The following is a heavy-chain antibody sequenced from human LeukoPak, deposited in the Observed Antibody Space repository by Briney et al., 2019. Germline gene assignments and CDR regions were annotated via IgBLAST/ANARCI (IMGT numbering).Heavy chain of an antibody. CDR2: IYYSGST. CDR3: ARGLRALDYSFDY. D-gene: IGHD4-11*01. J-gene: IGHJ4*02. Sequence: ASETLSLTCTVSGGSISSSSYYWGWIRQPPGKGLEWIGSIYYSGSTYYNPSLKSRVTISVDTSKNQFSLKLSSVTAADTAVYYCARGLRALDYSFDYWGQGTLVTVSS. V-gene: IGHV4-39*01. CDR1: GGSISSSSYY.